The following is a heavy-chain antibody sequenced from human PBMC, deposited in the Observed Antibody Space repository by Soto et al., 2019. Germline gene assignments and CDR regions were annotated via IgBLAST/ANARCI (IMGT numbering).Heavy chain of an antibody. J-gene: IGHJ3*02. V-gene: IGHV3-21*01. CDR1: GFTFSSYS. CDR3: ARDSRVDSSYAFDI. Sequence: EVQLVESGGGLVKPGWSLRLSCEASGFTFSSYSMNWVRQAPGKGLEWVSFISSSSSYIYYADSVKGRFTISRDNAKNSLYLQMNSLGAEDTAVYYCARDSRVDSSYAFDIWGQGTMVTVSS. CDR2: ISSSSSYI. D-gene: IGHD3-9*01.